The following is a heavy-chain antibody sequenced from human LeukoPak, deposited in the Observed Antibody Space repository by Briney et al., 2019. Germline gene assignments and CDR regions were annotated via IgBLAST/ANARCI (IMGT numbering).Heavy chain of an antibody. Sequence: GGSLRLSCVASGFTFSSYAMHWVRQAPGKGLEWVAVISYDGSYMSYADSVKGRFTISRDNSKNTLYVQMNSLRAEDTAVYYCARENYDFWSGFYYYYYMDVWGKGTTVTVSS. CDR3: ARENYDFWSGFYYYYYMDV. J-gene: IGHJ6*03. CDR2: ISYDGSYM. D-gene: IGHD3-3*01. CDR1: GFTFSSYA. V-gene: IGHV3-30*04.